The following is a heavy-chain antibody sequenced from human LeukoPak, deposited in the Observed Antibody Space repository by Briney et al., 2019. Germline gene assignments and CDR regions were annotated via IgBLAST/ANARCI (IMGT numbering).Heavy chain of an antibody. Sequence: GGSLRLSCAASGFTFSSYWMSWVRQAPGKGLEWVANIKGDGSEKYYVDSVKGRFSISRDNAKNFLYLQVNSLRAEDTAVYYCARDLNYDILTGYYKRGYWYFDLWGRGTLVTVSS. V-gene: IGHV3-7*01. D-gene: IGHD3-9*01. CDR2: IKGDGSEK. CDR3: ARDLNYDILTGYYKRGYWYFDL. CDR1: GFTFSSYW. J-gene: IGHJ2*01.